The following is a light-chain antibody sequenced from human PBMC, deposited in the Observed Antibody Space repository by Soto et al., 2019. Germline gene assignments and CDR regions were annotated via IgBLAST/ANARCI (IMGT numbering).Light chain of an antibody. CDR2: DVS. CDR3: SAYTSSSTLV. V-gene: IGLV2-14*01. J-gene: IGLJ2*01. Sequence: QSVLTQTASLSGSPGQSITISCTGTSRYVGGYNSVSWYQQHPGKAPKVMIYDVSNRPSGVSNRFSGSKSGNTASLTISGLQAEDEADYYCSAYTSSSTLVFGGGTKVTVL. CDR1: SRYVGGYNS.